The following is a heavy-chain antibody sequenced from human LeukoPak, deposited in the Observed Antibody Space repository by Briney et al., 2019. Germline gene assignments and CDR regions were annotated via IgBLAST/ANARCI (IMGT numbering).Heavy chain of an antibody. CDR2: IFHSAGAT. Sequence: GGSLRLSCAASGFTFTTYAMAWVRQAPGKGLEWVSSIFHSAGATCYTDSVRGRFTISSDTSKNTLYLQMNGLRVEDTAVYYCAKCGPPSGYQFALDIRGQGTLVTVSA. D-gene: IGHD3-3*01. CDR1: GFTFTTYA. CDR3: AKCGPPSGYQFALDI. J-gene: IGHJ3*02. V-gene: IGHV3-23*01.